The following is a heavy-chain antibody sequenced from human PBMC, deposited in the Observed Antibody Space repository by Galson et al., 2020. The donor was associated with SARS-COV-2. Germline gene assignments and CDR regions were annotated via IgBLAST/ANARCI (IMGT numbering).Heavy chain of an antibody. V-gene: IGHV3-74*01. CDR2: IYSEGSST. CDR1: GFTFSSYW. CDR3: ARGDMVNDYFDY. Sequence: GGSLRLSCAASGFTFSSYWMHWVRQAPGKGLVWVSRIYSEGSSTSYADSVKGRFTISGDNAKNTLYLQMISLRAEDTAVYYCARGDMVNDYFDYWGQGTLVTVSS. D-gene: IGHD2-8*01. J-gene: IGHJ4*02.